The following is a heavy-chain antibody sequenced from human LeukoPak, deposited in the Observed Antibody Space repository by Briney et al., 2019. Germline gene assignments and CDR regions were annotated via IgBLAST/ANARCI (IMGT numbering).Heavy chain of an antibody. CDR3: ARDFGAGSSSWYMTNNWFDP. CDR1: GGSFSGYH. CDR2: INNSGST. Sequence: PSETLSLTCAVYGGSFSGYHWSWIRQPPGKGLEWIGEINNSGSTKYNPSLKSRVTISVDTSKNQFSLKLSSVTAADTAVYYCARDFGAGSSSWYMTNNWFDPWGQGTLVTVSS. D-gene: IGHD6-13*01. J-gene: IGHJ5*02. V-gene: IGHV4-34*01.